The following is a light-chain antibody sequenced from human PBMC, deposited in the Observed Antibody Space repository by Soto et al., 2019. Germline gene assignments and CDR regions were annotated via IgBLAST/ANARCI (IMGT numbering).Light chain of an antibody. CDR3: QQHKNWPPK. V-gene: IGKV3-11*01. CDR2: DAS. J-gene: IGKJ5*01. Sequence: TILTLSPTTLTLFPGEKATLPCRASLSVNIYLAWYQHKPGQAPRLLIYDASTRAAGFPARFSGSGSGTDFTLTISSLEPEDFAIYYCQQHKNWPPKFGQGTQVEI. CDR1: LSVNIY.